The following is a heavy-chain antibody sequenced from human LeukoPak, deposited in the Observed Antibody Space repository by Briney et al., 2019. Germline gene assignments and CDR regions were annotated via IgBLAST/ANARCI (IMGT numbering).Heavy chain of an antibody. Sequence: SETLSLTCGVYGGSFSGYYWSWIRQPPGKGLEWFGEIIHSGSTNYNPSLKSRVTISVDTSKNQFSLKLNSVTAADTAVYYCARQAAVPGEEKFDYWGQGTLVTVSS. D-gene: IGHD6-19*01. J-gene: IGHJ4*02. V-gene: IGHV4-34*12. CDR1: GGSFSGYY. CDR2: IIHSGST. CDR3: ARQAAVPGEEKFDY.